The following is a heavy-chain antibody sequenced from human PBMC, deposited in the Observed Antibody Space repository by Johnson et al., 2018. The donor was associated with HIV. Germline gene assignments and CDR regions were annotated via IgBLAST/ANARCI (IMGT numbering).Heavy chain of an antibody. CDR3: ARVKGITVFGVVRPHGAFDI. CDR1: GFTFSSNY. Sequence: VQLVESGGGLVQPGGSLRLSCAASGFTFSSNYMSWVRQAPGTGLKWVAIIQSGGGPYHADSVKGSFTISRDNSKNTLYLQMNSLRVEDTAVYYCARVKGITVFGVVRPHGAFDIWGQGTMVTVSS. V-gene: IGHV3-66*01. CDR2: IQSGGGP. J-gene: IGHJ3*02. D-gene: IGHD3-3*01.